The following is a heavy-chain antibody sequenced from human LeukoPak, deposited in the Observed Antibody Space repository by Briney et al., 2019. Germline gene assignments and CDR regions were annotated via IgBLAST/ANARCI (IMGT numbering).Heavy chain of an antibody. D-gene: IGHD3-22*01. V-gene: IGHV1-24*01. J-gene: IGHJ4*02. CDR3: ATWHRHYYDSSGFL. Sequence: ASVKVSYKVSGYTLTELSMHWVRQAPGKGLEWMGGFDPEDGETIYAQKFQGRVTMTEDTSTDTAYMELSSLRSEDTAVYYCATWHRHYYDSSGFLWGQGTLVTVSS. CDR1: GYTLTELS. CDR2: FDPEDGET.